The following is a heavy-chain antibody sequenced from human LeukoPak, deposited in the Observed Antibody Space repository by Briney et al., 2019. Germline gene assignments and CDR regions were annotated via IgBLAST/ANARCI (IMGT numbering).Heavy chain of an antibody. J-gene: IGHJ4*02. D-gene: IGHD4-17*01. CDR1: GFTFGDYA. CDR2: IRSKAYGGTT. Sequence: GGSLRLSCTASGFTFGDYAMSWFRQAPGKGLEWVGFIRSKAYGGTTEYAASVKGRFTISRDDSKSIAYLQMNSLKTEDTAVYYCTRVEPVTGDYFDYWGQGTLVTVSS. CDR3: TRVEPVTGDYFDY. V-gene: IGHV3-49*03.